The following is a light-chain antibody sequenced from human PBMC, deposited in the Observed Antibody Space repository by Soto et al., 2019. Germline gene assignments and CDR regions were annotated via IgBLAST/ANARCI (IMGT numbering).Light chain of an antibody. V-gene: IGKV3-20*01. Sequence: EIVLTQSPGTLSLSPGERATLSCRASQSVSSSYLAWYQQKPGQAPRLLIYGASIRATGIPDRFSGSGSGTDFTLCIFRLETEDCAGYYCQNYFSPRGKCGQGTKVDI. CDR3: QNYFSPRGK. CDR1: QSVSSSY. J-gene: IGKJ1*01. CDR2: GAS.